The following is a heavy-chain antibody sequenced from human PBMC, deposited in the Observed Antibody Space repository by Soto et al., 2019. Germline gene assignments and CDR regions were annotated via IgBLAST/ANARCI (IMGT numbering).Heavy chain of an antibody. J-gene: IGHJ3*02. D-gene: IGHD1-26*01. Sequence: GESLKISCKGSGYSFTSFWIGWVRQMPGKGLEWMGIIYLGDSDTRYIPSFQGQVTISADKSISTAYLQWSSLKASDTAMYYCARQQIPGELTAFDIWGQGTMVTVSS. CDR3: ARQQIPGELTAFDI. CDR1: GYSFTSFW. CDR2: IYLGDSDT. V-gene: IGHV5-51*01.